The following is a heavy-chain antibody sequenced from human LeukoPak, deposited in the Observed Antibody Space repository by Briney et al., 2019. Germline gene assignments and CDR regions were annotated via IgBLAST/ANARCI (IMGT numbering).Heavy chain of an antibody. D-gene: IGHD3-9*01. CDR1: GGSISSYY. Sequence: SKTLSLTCTVSGGSISSYYWSWIRQPPGKGLEWIGYIYYSGSTNYNPSLKSRVTISVDTSKNQFSLKLSSVTAADTAVYYCARHPRPLRYFDWLFYFDYWGQGTLVTVSS. CDR2: IYYSGST. CDR3: ARHPRPLRYFDWLFYFDY. V-gene: IGHV4-59*08. J-gene: IGHJ4*02.